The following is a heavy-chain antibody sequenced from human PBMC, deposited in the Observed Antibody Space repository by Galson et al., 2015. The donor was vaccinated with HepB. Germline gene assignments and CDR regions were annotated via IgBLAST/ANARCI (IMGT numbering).Heavy chain of an antibody. J-gene: IGHJ4*02. Sequence: SLRLSCAASGFTFSSYDMHWVRQATGKGLEWVSAISGSGGSTYYADSVKGRFTISRDNSKNTLYLQMNSLRAEDTAVYYCAKVRPYQVGNYFDYWGQGTLVTVSS. D-gene: IGHD1-26*01. CDR1: GFTFSSYD. CDR2: ISGSGGST. V-gene: IGHV3-23*01. CDR3: AKVRPYQVGNYFDY.